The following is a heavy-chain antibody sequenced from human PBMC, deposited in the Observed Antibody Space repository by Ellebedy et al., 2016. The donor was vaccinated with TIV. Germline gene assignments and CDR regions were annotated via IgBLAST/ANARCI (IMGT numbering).Heavy chain of an antibody. CDR2: GYT. J-gene: IGHJ4*02. V-gene: IGHV3-66*02. CDR3: AKDWGAAAGTFLDY. Sequence: PGGSLRLSCTASGFIVSTNHMSWVRQAPGKGLEWVGGYTNYADSVKGRFTISRDNSKNTLYLQMNSLRAEDTAVYYCAKDWGAAAGTFLDYWGQGTLVTVSS. CDR1: GFIVSTNH. D-gene: IGHD6-13*01.